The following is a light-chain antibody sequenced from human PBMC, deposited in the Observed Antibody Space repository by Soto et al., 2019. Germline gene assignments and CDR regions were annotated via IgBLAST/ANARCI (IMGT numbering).Light chain of an antibody. Sequence: DIQITPSPSTLSASVGDRVTITFRASQSISNWLAWYQQKPGKAPQVLIYDASSLKTGVPSRFSGSGSGTEFTPTISYLQPDDFATYYCHQYNGDPLTFGGGTKVDIK. CDR1: QSISNW. CDR3: HQYNGDPLT. J-gene: IGKJ4*01. CDR2: DAS. V-gene: IGKV1-5*01.